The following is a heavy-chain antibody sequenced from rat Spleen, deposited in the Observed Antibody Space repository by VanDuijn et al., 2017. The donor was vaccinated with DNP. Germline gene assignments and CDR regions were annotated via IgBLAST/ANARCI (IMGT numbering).Heavy chain of an antibody. D-gene: IGHD1-8*01. V-gene: IGHV5-31*01. J-gene: IGHJ2*01. CDR2: ITSSGGST. Sequence: EVKLVESGGDLVQPGRSLKLSCVASGFTFNNYWMTWIRQVPGKGLEWVASITSSGGSTYYPDSVKGRFPISRDNATNTLYLQMNSLRSEDTASYYCVRDSRDYGSYADYFDYWGQGVMVTVSS. CDR1: GFTFNNYW. CDR3: VRDSRDYGSYADYFDY.